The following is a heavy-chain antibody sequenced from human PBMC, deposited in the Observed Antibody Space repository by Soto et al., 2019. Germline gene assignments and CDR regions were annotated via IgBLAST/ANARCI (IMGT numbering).Heavy chain of an antibody. Sequence: ASVKVSCKASGYTFTSYDINWVRQATGQGLEWMGWMNPNSGNTGYAQKFQGRVTMTRNTSISTAYMELSSLRSEDTAVYYCARGYGSSSFSYYYYYYYMDVWGKGTTVTVSS. V-gene: IGHV1-8*01. CDR2: MNPNSGNT. CDR1: GYTFTSYD. D-gene: IGHD6-6*01. CDR3: ARGYGSSSFSYYYYYYYMDV. J-gene: IGHJ6*03.